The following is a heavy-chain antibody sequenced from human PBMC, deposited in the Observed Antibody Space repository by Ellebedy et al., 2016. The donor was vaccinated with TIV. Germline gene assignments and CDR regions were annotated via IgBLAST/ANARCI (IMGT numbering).Heavy chain of an antibody. CDR1: GYTFSNAW. CDR2: IKRKTDGGAA. CDR3: TTVYRYNYDSV. D-gene: IGHD5-18*01. V-gene: IGHV3-15*01. Sequence: GESLKISCAASGYTFSNAWMNWVRQAPGKGLEWVGRIKRKTDGGAADYAAPVKGRFTISRDDSNNTLYLQMNSLTTEDTAVYFCTTVYRYNYDSVWGQGTLVTVSS. J-gene: IGHJ4*02.